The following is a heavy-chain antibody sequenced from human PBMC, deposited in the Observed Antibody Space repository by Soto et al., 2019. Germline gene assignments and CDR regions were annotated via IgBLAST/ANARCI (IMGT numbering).Heavy chain of an antibody. J-gene: IGHJ5*02. Sequence: SETLFLTCTVSGGSISSYYWSWIRQPPGKGLEWIGYIYYSGSTNYNPSLKSRVTISVDTSKNQFSLKLSSVTAADTAVYYCAKTTVGHNWFDPWGQGTLVTVSS. D-gene: IGHD4-17*01. CDR2: IYYSGST. V-gene: IGHV4-59*01. CDR3: AKTTVGHNWFDP. CDR1: GGSISSYY.